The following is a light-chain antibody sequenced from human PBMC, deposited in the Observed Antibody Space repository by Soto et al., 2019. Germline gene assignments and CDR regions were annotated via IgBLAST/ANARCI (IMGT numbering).Light chain of an antibody. CDR2: SNN. CDR1: SSNIGSNT. Sequence: QSVLTQPHSASGTPGQRVTISCSGSSSNIGSNTVNWYQQLPGTAPKLLIYSNNQRPSGVPDRFSSSKSGTSASLAIGGLQAEDEADYYCAAWDDSLNGPVFGGGTQLTVL. CDR3: AAWDDSLNGPV. J-gene: IGLJ7*01. V-gene: IGLV1-44*01.